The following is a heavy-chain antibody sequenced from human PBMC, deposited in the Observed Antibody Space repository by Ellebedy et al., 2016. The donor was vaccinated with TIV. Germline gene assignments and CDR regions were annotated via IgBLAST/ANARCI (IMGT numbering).Heavy chain of an antibody. J-gene: IGHJ4*02. V-gene: IGHV3-23*01. D-gene: IGHD3-10*01. CDR1: GFTFSSYA. CDR3: AKASWFGEPPSDY. Sequence: GGSLRLXXAASGFTFSSYAMSWVRQAPGKGLEWVSAISGSGGSTYYADSVKGRFTISRDNSKNTLYLQMNSLRAEDTAVYYCAKASWFGEPPSDYWGQGTLVTVSS. CDR2: ISGSGGST.